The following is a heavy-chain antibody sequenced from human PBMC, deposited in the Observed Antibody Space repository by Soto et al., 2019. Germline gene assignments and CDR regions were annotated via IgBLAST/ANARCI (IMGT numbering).Heavy chain of an antibody. Sequence: GGSLRLSGAASGFTVRSNSMRWVRQAPGNGLEWVSVIYSGGSTYYADSVKGRFTISRDNSKNTRYLQMNSLKTEDTAVYYCTTDLWRIAVVVGSTGYFNPWGQGTPVTVSS. CDR1: GFTVRSNS. D-gene: IGHD2-15*01. J-gene: IGHJ5*02. CDR3: TTDLWRIAVVVGSTGYFNP. CDR2: IYSGGST. V-gene: IGHV3-53*01.